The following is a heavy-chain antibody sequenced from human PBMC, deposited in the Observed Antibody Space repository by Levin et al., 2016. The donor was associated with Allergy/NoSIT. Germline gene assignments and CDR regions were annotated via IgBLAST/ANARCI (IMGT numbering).Heavy chain of an antibody. V-gene: IGHV1-2*02. Sequence: ASVKVSCKASGYTFIDYYMHWVRQAPGQGPEWMGWINPKSGGTNSPQKFQGRVTMTRDTSINTAYMELRRLRYDDTAVYYCARDQYYALWSGYQRGLDVWGQGTTVTVSS. D-gene: IGHD3-3*01. CDR2: INPKSGGT. CDR3: ARDQYYALWSGYQRGLDV. CDR1: GYTFIDYY. J-gene: IGHJ6*02.